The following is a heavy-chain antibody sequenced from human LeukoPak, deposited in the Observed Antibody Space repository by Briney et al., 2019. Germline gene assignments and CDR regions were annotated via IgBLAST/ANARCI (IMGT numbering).Heavy chain of an antibody. CDR1: TGSISSYY. V-gene: IGHV4-4*07. CDR2: IYTSGTT. CDR3: ARDQVLWFGELPGVWFDP. Sequence: KASVKLSCTSTGSTGSISSYYWGWIRPPAGQGLEWFVRIYTSGTTYSNNPLNSRVTMSVDTSKNQFSLQRSSVTAANTVVYCCARDQVLWFGELPGVWFDPWGQGTVVSVSS. D-gene: IGHD3-10*01. J-gene: IGHJ5*02.